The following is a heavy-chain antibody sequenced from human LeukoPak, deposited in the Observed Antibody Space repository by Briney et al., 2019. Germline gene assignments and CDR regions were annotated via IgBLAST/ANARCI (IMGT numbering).Heavy chain of an antibody. V-gene: IGHV3-23*01. CDR3: AKSGDDSSGYYLLHTDY. D-gene: IGHD3-22*01. Sequence: AGGSLRLSCAASGFIFNSYAMSWVRQAPGKGLEWVSAISGSGGSTYYADSVKGRFTISRDNSKNTLYLQMNSLRAEDTAVYYCAKSGDDSSGYYLLHTDYWGQGTLVTVSS. J-gene: IGHJ4*02. CDR2: ISGSGGST. CDR1: GFIFNSYA.